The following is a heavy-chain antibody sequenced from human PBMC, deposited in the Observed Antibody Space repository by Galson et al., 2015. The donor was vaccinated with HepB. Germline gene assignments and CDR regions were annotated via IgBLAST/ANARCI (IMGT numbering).Heavy chain of an antibody. Sequence: SVKVSCKASGYSFSNYGLSWIRQAPGPGLEWLGWFSGYDGSTNSAQRLQGRVTMTADASTGTAYLELRNLRSDDTAVYYCARGSRLELRLNNYFSYGVDVWGQGSAVIVSS. CDR3: ARGSRLELRLNNYFSYGVDV. D-gene: IGHD1-1*01. J-gene: IGHJ6*02. V-gene: IGHV1-18*01. CDR2: FSGYDGST. CDR1: GYSFSNYG.